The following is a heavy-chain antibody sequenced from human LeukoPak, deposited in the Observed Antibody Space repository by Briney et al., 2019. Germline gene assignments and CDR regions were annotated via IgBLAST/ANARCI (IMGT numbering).Heavy chain of an antibody. J-gene: IGHJ4*02. D-gene: IGHD2-15*01. CDR3: ARSGSSWAYFEY. CDR1: GFTFSSYG. Sequence: GGSLRLSCAASGFTFSSYGMHWVRQAPGRGLEWVSVIWGDGANKYYADSVRGRFTISRDNSKNTLYLQMNSLRAEDTAVYYCARSGSSWAYFEYWGQGTLVTVSS. V-gene: IGHV3-33*08. CDR2: IWGDGANK.